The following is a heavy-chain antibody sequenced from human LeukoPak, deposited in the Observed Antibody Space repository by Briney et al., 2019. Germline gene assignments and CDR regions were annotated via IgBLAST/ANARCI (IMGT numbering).Heavy chain of an antibody. CDR3: ARDRYCSSSSCSKVAFDI. CDR2: IWYDGSNK. D-gene: IGHD2-2*01. CDR1: GFTFSSYG. J-gene: IGHJ3*02. V-gene: IGHV3-33*01. Sequence: PGRSLRLSCAASGFTFSSYGMHWVRQAPGKGLEWVAVIWYDGSNKYYADSVKGRFTISRDNSKNTLYLQMNTLRAEDTAVYYCARDRYCSSSSCSKVAFDIWGQGTMVTVSS.